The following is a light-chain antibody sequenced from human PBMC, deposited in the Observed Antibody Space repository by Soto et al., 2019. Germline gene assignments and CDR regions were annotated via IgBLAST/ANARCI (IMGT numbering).Light chain of an antibody. J-gene: IGKJ3*01. CDR3: QQDDKLLFT. CDR2: DAS. Sequence: DIQMTQSPSSLSASVGDRVTITCQASQDISNYLNGYQQKPGKAPKLLIYDASNLETGVPSRFSGSGSGTDFTFTISSLQPEDIATYYCQQDDKLLFTFGPGTKVDIK. CDR1: QDISNY. V-gene: IGKV1-33*01.